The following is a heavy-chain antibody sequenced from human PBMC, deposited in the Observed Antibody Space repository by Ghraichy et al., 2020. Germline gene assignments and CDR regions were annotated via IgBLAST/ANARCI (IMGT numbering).Heavy chain of an antibody. Sequence: GGSLRLSCAASGFTFGSYAMHWVRQAPGKGLEWVAGISYDGDNKYYADSVRVRFTISRDNSKSTLYLQMNSLRPEDTAVFYCARALNNDFWSGKLIGYWGQGTLVSVSS. J-gene: IGHJ4*02. V-gene: IGHV3-30-3*01. CDR2: ISYDGDNK. D-gene: IGHD3-3*01. CDR3: ARALNNDFWSGKLIGY. CDR1: GFTFGSYA.